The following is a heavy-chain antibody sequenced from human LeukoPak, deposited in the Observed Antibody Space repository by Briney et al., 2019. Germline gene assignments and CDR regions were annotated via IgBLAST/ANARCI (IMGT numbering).Heavy chain of an antibody. CDR1: RGSISNFY. V-gene: IGHV4-4*07. J-gene: IGHJ4*02. Sequence: SETLSLTCTVSRGSISNFYWSRIRQPAGKGLEWIGRIYTTGNTNYSPSLKSRVTISVDTSKNQFSLKLSSVTAADTAVYYCARGSNFEGYGGTDFDYWGQGTLVTVSS. CDR3: ARGSNFEGYGGTDFDY. D-gene: IGHD4-23*01. CDR2: IYTTGNT.